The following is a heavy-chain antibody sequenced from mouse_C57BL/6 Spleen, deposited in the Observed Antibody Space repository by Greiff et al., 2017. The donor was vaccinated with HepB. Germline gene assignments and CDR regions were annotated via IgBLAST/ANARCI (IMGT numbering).Heavy chain of an antibody. Sequence: VQLKQSGTVLARPGASVKMSCKTSGYTFTSYWMHWVKQRPGQGLEWIGAIYPGNSDTSYNQKFKGTAKLTAVTSASTAYMELISLTNEDSAVYYCTETGTGFAYCGQGTLVTVSA. J-gene: IGHJ3*01. V-gene: IGHV1-5*01. D-gene: IGHD4-1*01. CDR2: IYPGNSDT. CDR3: TETGTGFAY. CDR1: GYTFTSYW.